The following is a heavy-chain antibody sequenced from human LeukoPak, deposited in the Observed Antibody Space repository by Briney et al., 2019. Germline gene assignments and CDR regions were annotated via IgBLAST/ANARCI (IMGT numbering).Heavy chain of an antibody. D-gene: IGHD6-6*01. CDR1: DYTFTSYG. CDR3: ARESSGCSDY. J-gene: IGHJ4*02. V-gene: IGHV1-18*01. Sequence: ASVKVSCKASDYTFTSYGISWVRQAPGQGLEWMGWISAYNGNTKYAQKLQGRVTMTTDTSTSTAYMEMRSLRSDDTAVYYCARESSGCSDYWGQGTLVTVSS. CDR2: ISAYNGNT.